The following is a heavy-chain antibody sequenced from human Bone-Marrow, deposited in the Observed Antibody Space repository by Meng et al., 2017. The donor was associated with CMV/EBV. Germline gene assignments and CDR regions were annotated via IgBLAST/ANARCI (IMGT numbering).Heavy chain of an antibody. D-gene: IGHD6-13*01. CDR2: ISSSSSTI. Sequence: GGSLRLSCAASGFTFSSYSMNWVRQAPGKGLEWVSYISSSSSTIYYADSVKGRFTISRDNAKNSLYLQRNSLRAEDTAVYYCARGWQQLALRGGWFDPWGQGTLVTVSS. V-gene: IGHV3-48*04. CDR1: GFTFSSYS. J-gene: IGHJ5*02. CDR3: ARGWQQLALRGGWFDP.